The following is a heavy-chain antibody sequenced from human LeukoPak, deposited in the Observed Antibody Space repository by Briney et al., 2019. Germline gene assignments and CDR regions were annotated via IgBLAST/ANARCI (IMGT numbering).Heavy chain of an antibody. CDR3: AGHLEYCSSTSCYFDY. V-gene: IGHV4-59*01. CDR2: IYYSGST. J-gene: IGHJ4*02. D-gene: IGHD2-2*01. CDR1: SCSICSYY. Sequence: SETLSLTCSGSSCSICSYYWSWIRQPPGQGLEWIGYIYYSGSTNYNPSLKSRVTISVDSSKNQFSLKLSSVTAADTAVYYCAGHLEYCSSTSCYFDYWGQGTLVTVSS.